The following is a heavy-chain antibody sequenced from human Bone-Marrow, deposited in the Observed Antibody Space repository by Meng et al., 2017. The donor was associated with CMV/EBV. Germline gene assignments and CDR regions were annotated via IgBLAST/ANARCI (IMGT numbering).Heavy chain of an antibody. CDR3: ARRYSSGWNAPYY. V-gene: IGHV4-61*01. CDR1: GGSVSSGSYY. D-gene: IGHD6-19*01. J-gene: IGHJ4*02. Sequence: SETLSLTCTVSGGSVSSGSYYWSWIRQPPGKGLEWIGYIYYSGSTNYNPSLKSRVIISVDTSKNQFSLKLSSVTAADTAVYYRARRYSSGWNAPYYWGQGTLVTVPQ. CDR2: IYYSGST.